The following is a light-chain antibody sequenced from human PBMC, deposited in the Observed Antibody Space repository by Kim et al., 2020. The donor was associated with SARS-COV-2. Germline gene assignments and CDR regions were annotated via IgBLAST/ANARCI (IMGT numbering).Light chain of an antibody. CDR2: AAS. CDR1: QSISSY. J-gene: IGKJ4*01. Sequence: SVGDRVTITCRASQSISSYLNWYQQKPGKAPKLLIYAASSLQSGVPSRFSGSGSGTDFTLTISTLQPEDFATYYCQQSYSTPQLTFGGGTKVDIK. CDR3: QQSYSTPQLT. V-gene: IGKV1-39*01.